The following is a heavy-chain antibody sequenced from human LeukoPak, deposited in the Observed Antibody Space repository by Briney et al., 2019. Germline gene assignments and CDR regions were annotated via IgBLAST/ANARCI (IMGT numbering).Heavy chain of an antibody. CDR3: ARDYKYAFDN. V-gene: IGHV3-7*01. CDR1: GFSLSGYW. CDR2: LHADGVEQ. Sequence: GGSLRLSCAASGFSLSGYWMTWVRQAPGKGLEWVARLHADGVEQNYVDSVTGRFTMSRDNAKNSLYLQMNSLRVEDTAVYYCARDYKYAFDNWGQGTLVTVSS. D-gene: IGHD5-24*01. J-gene: IGHJ4*02.